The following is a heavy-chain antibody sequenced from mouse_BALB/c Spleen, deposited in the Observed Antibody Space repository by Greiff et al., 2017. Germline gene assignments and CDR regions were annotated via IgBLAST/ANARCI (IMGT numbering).Heavy chain of an antibody. CDR1: GFSLSTSGMG. V-gene: IGHV8-12*01. CDR3: ARRLLYYFDY. J-gene: IGHJ2*01. Sequence: QVTLKVSGPGILQPSQTLSLTCSFSGFSLSTSGMGVSWIRQPSGKGLEWLAHIYWDDDKRYNPSLKSRLTISKDTSRNQVFLKITSVDTADTATYYSARRLLYYFDYWGQGTTLTVSS. D-gene: IGHD3-3*01. CDR2: IYWDDDK.